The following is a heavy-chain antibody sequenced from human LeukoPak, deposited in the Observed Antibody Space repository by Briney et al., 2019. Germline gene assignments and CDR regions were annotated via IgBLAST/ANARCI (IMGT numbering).Heavy chain of an antibody. V-gene: IGHV3-64*01. CDR2: ISSNGGST. CDR1: GFTFSSYA. D-gene: IGHD2-2*01. J-gene: IGHJ4*02. CDR3: AREERNVVVPAAIDY. Sequence: GGSLRLSCATSGFTFSSYAMHWVRQAPGKGLEYVSAISSNGGSTYYANSVKGRFTISRDNSKNTLYLQMNSLRAEDTAVYYCAREERNVVVPAAIDYWGQVTLVTVSS.